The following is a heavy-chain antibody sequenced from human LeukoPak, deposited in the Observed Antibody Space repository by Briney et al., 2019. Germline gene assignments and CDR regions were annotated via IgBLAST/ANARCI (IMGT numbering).Heavy chain of an antibody. CDR2: IYWDDDK. D-gene: IGHD1-1*01. CDR1: GFSLNTPGVG. CDR3: AHRVTTMTTFNY. V-gene: IGHV2-5*02. J-gene: IGHJ4*02. Sequence: SGPTLVKPTQTLTLTCTFSGFSLNTPGVGVAWIRQPPGKALEWLALIYWDDDKRYSPSLQMRLAITKDTPKNQVVLTMNNMDPADTATYYCAHRVTTMTTFNYWGQGTLVTVSS.